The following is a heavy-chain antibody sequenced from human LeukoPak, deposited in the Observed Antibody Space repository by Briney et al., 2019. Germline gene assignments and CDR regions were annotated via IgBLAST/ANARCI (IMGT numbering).Heavy chain of an antibody. CDR3: ARYDYGDCWFDP. V-gene: IGHV4-61*01. J-gene: IGHJ5*02. D-gene: IGHD4-17*01. CDR1: GGSVSSGSYY. Sequence: SETLSITCTVSGGSVSSGSYYWSWIRQPPGKGLEWIGYIYYSGSTNYNPSLKSRVTISVDTSKNQFSLKLSSVTAADTALYYCARYDYGDCWFDPWGQGTLVTVSS. CDR2: IYYSGST.